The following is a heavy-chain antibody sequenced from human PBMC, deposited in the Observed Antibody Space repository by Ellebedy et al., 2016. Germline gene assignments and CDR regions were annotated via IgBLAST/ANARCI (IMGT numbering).Heavy chain of an antibody. V-gene: IGHV3-23*01. Sequence: GESLKISXAASEFTFSSHPMSWVRQAPGKGLKWVSTISTSGGYTFYADSVKGRFTISRDNSKNTLYLQMNSLRVDDTALYYCASALTDWELLSSFDYWGQGTLVTVSS. J-gene: IGHJ4*02. CDR2: ISTSGGYT. CDR3: ASALTDWELLSSFDY. CDR1: EFTFSSHP. D-gene: IGHD1-26*01.